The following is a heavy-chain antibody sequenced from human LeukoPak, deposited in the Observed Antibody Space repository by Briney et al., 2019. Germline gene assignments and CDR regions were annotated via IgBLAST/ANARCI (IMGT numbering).Heavy chain of an antibody. V-gene: IGHV3-74*01. CDR3: ARDGNAGEPGTKLDY. Sequence: GGSLRLSCAASGFTFSRYWMHWVRQAPGKGLVCVSRINIEDTSNSEDSRTSYAGSVKGRFTISRDNAKNTLFLQMNSLRAEDTAVYYCARDGNAGEPGTKLDYWGQGTLVTVPP. J-gene: IGHJ4*02. CDR1: GFTFSRYW. CDR2: INIEDTSNSEDSRT. D-gene: IGHD1-7*01.